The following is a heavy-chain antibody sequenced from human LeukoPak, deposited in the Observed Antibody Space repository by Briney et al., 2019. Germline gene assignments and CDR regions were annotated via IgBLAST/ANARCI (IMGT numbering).Heavy chain of an antibody. J-gene: IGHJ6*03. CDR1: GGSFSGYY. V-gene: IGHV4-34*01. CDR3: ARQREAVAGIYYYYYMDV. Sequence: SETLSLTCAVYGGSFSGYYWSWIRQPPGKGLEWIGEINHSGSTNYNPSLKSRVTISVDTSKNQFSLKLSSVTAADTAVYYCARQREAVAGIYYYYYMDVWGKGTTVTVSS. D-gene: IGHD6-19*01. CDR2: INHSGST.